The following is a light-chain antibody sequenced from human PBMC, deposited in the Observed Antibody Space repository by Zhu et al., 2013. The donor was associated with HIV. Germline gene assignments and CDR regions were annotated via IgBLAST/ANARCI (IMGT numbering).Light chain of an antibody. V-gene: IGKV1-5*03. CDR1: QSITNW. CDR2: KAS. Sequence: DIQMTQSPSTLSASVGDRVTITCRASQSITNWLAWYQQKPGKAPKLLIYKASTLESGVPSRFSGSGSGTEFTLTISRLEPEDFAVYYCQQFGSSPLYSFGQGTKLKIK. CDR3: QQFGSSPLYS. J-gene: IGKJ2*03.